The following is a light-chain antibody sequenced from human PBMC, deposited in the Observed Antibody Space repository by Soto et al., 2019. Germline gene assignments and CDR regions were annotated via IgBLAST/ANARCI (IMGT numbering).Light chain of an antibody. Sequence: DILLTKSPCTLSLSPGERAPLSCRASQSVSSSYLAWYQQKPGQAPRLLIYGASTRATGVPATFSGSGSGTEFTLSISILQSAVYYCQQYNSWPLTFGGGTKVDIK. V-gene: IGKV3-15*01. J-gene: IGKJ4*01. CDR2: GAS. CDR1: QSVSSSY. CDR3: QQYNSWPLT.